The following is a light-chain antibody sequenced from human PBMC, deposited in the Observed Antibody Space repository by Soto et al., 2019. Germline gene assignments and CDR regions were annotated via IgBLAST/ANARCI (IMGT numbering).Light chain of an antibody. CDR2: SAS. Sequence: DIQMTQSPSTLSASVGDRVTITCRASQNIRSWLAWYQQKPGKAPELLIYSASGLESGVPSRFSGSGSGKEFTLTISSLQPDDFATYYCQEYNGNSGLTFGGGTKVEIK. CDR3: QEYNGNSGLT. V-gene: IGKV1-5*03. CDR1: QNIRSW. J-gene: IGKJ4*01.